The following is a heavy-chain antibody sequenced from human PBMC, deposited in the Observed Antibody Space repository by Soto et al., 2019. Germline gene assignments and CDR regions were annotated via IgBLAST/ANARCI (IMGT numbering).Heavy chain of an antibody. D-gene: IGHD3-3*01. CDR2: ISYDGITK. V-gene: IGHV3-30*18. CDR3: AKDVTRFLAWPHYFRGLDV. J-gene: IGHJ6*02. Sequence: QAQLVESGGGVVQPGRSLRLSCEASGYSFSNYGMHWVRQAPAKGLEWVAAISYDGITKYYSDSLKGRFTNSKDNSKNTLYLEMNSLRPEDKAVYYCAKDVTRFLAWPHYFRGLDVWGQGTTVTVSS. CDR1: GYSFSNYG.